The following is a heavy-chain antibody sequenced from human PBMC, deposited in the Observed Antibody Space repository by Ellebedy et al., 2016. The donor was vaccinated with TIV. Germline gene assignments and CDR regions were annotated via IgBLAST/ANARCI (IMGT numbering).Heavy chain of an antibody. J-gene: IGHJ4*02. V-gene: IGHV4-59*08. Sequence: SETLSPTXTVSGGSTNNYYWSWIRQPPGEGLEWLGFIYYTGTTVYNPSLNSRVTISVDTSKNQFSLKLTSVTAADTAVYYCARQGDFESGNYPAFDLWGQGTQVTVSS. CDR2: IYYTGTT. D-gene: IGHD1-26*01. CDR1: GGSTNNYY. CDR3: ARQGDFESGNYPAFDL.